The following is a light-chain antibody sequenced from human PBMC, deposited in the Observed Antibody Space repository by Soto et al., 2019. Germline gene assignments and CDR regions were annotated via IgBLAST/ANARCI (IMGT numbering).Light chain of an antibody. CDR2: VNSDGSH. V-gene: IGLV4-69*01. CDR1: SGHSSYA. J-gene: IGLJ3*02. Sequence: QSVLTQSPSASASLGASVKLTCTLSSGHSSYAIAWHQQQPEKGPRYLMKVNSDGSHNKGDGIPDRFSGSSSGAERYLTISSLQSEDEADYYCQTWDTGDWVFGGGTKLTVL. CDR3: QTWDTGDWV.